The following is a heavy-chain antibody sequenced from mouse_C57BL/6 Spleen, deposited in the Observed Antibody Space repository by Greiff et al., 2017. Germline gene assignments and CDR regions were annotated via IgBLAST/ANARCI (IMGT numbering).Heavy chain of an antibody. CDR1: GFTFTDYY. J-gene: IGHJ2*01. CDR2: IRNKANGYTT. CDR3: ARSSRGWDFDY. V-gene: IGHV7-3*01. D-gene: IGHD1-1*02. Sequence: EVMLVESGGGLVQPGGSLSLSCAASGFTFTDYYMSWVRQPPGKALEWLGFIRNKANGYTTEYSASVKGRFTISRDNSQSILYLQMNALRAEDSATYYCARSSRGWDFDYWGQGTTLTVSS.